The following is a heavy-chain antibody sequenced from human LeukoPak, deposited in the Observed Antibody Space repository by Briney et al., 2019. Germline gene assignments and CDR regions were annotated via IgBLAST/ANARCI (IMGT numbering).Heavy chain of an antibody. Sequence: GGSLRLSCAASGFTFSSYSMNWVRQAPGKGLEWVSSISSSSSYIYYADSVKGRFTISRDNAKNSLYLQMNSLRAEDTAVYYCARGRIGITIFGVVINVFDYWGQGTLVTVSS. CDR1: GFTFSSYS. CDR3: ARGRIGITIFGVVINVFDY. J-gene: IGHJ4*02. CDR2: ISSSSSYI. D-gene: IGHD3-3*01. V-gene: IGHV3-21*01.